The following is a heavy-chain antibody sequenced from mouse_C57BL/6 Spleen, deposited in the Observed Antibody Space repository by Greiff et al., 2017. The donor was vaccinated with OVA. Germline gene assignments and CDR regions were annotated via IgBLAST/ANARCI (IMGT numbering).Heavy chain of an antibody. J-gene: IGHJ2*01. Sequence: QVQLQQSGAELVKPGASVKLSCKASGYTFTEYTIHWVKQRSGQGLEWIGWFYTGSGSIKSNETFKDTAILTADKDSSTVYMELSRLTSEDSAVYFCARHEGYVSHFDYWGQGTTLTVSS. D-gene: IGHD2-14*01. V-gene: IGHV1-62-2*01. CDR1: GYTFTEYT. CDR2: FYTGSGSI. CDR3: ARHEGYVSHFDY.